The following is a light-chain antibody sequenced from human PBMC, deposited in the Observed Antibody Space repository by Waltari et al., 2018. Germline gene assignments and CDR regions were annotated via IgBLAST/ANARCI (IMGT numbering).Light chain of an antibody. CDR2: DVR. CDR3: WSYAGSRWV. CDR1: SSDVGGYKY. V-gene: IGLV2-11*01. Sequence: QSALTQPRSVSGSPGQSVTISCTGTSSDVGGYKYVSGYQQHPGKAPKLMIFDVRTRPSGVPYRFSGSKSGSTASLTISGIQAEDEADYYCWSYAGSRWVFGGGTKLTVL. J-gene: IGLJ3*02.